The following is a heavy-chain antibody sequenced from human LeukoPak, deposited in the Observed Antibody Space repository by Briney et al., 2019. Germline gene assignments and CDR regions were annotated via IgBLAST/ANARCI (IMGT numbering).Heavy chain of an antibody. CDR3: TTYGSGRKFDY. CDR1: GFTFSSYE. V-gene: IGHV3-15*04. J-gene: IGHJ4*02. CDR2: IESKTDGGTT. D-gene: IGHD3-10*01. Sequence: GGSLRLSCAASGFTFSSYEMNWVRQAPGKGLEWVGRIESKTDGGTTDYAAPVKGRFTISRDDSTNTLYLQMNSLKSEDTAVYYCTTYGSGRKFDYWGQGILVTVSS.